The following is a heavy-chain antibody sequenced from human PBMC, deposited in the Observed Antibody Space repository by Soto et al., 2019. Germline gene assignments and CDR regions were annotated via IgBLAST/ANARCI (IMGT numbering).Heavy chain of an antibody. Sequence: QVQLQESGPGLVEPSGTLSLTCGVSGGSMRNDDWWSWVRQTPGKGLGWIGEISHYGKTNYNPSLKSRGTISIHTSKNQFSLKVRSLTAAATAMYYCARNGDCTSGICYVGWFDPWGQGTLVSVSS. V-gene: IGHV4-4*02. CDR1: GGSMRNDDW. J-gene: IGHJ5*02. D-gene: IGHD2-2*01. CDR3: ARNGDCTSGICYVGWFDP. CDR2: ISHYGKT.